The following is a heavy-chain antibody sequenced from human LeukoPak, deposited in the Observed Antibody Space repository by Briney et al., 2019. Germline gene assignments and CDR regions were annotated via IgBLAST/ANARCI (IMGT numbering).Heavy chain of an antibody. D-gene: IGHD3-22*01. V-gene: IGHV3-43*02. Sequence: GGSLRLSCAASGFTFDDYAMHWVRQAPGKGLEWVSLISGDGGSTYYADSVKGRFTTSRDNSKNSLYLQMNSLRTEDTALYYCAKDLYCYDSSGYYDYWSQGTLVTVSS. CDR3: AKDLYCYDSSGYYDY. CDR2: ISGDGGST. J-gene: IGHJ4*02. CDR1: GFTFDDYA.